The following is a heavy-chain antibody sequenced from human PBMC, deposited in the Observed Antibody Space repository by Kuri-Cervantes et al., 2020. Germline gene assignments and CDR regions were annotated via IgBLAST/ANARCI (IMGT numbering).Heavy chain of an antibody. CDR3: ARMESNDYGDYGYFDY. CDR2: IYHSGST. V-gene: IGHV4-4*02. J-gene: IGHJ4*02. D-gene: IGHD4-17*01. Sequence: SETLSLTCAVSGGSISSSNWWSWVRQPPGKGLEGIGEIYHSGSTNYNPSLKSRVTISVDKSKNQFSLKLSSVTAADTAVYYCARMESNDYGDYGYFDYWGQGTLVTVSS. CDR1: GGSISSSNW.